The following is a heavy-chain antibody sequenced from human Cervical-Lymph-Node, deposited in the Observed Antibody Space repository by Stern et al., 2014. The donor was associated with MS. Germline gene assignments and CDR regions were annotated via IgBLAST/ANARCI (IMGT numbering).Heavy chain of an antibody. CDR1: GYSFTSYA. CDR3: ASQIHFYTTAAGAFDI. D-gene: IGHD2/OR15-2a*01. Sequence: QVQLMQSGAEVKKPGASVKVSCKASGYSFTSYAMHWVRQAPGHRLEWMGLINAGNGDTKYSQKFQGRVTITRDTSASTAYMELNSLTSEDTAVFYCASQIHFYTTAAGAFDIWGQGTMVTVSS. J-gene: IGHJ3*02. CDR2: INAGNGDT. V-gene: IGHV1-3*01.